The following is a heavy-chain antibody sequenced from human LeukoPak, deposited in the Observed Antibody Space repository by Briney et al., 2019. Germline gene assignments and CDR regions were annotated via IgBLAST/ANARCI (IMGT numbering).Heavy chain of an antibody. Sequence: PSETLSLTCTVSGGSISSYYWSWIRQHPGEGLEWIGYIYYSGSTYYNPSLKSRVTISVDTSKNQFSLKLSSVTAADTAVYYCARDGRYCSSTSCQRYFDLWGRGTLVTVSS. CDR1: GGSISSYY. CDR2: IYYSGST. D-gene: IGHD2-2*01. J-gene: IGHJ2*01. V-gene: IGHV4-59*06. CDR3: ARDGRYCSSTSCQRYFDL.